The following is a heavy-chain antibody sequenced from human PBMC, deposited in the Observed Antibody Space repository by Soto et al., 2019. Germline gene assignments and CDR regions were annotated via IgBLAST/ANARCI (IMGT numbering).Heavy chain of an antibody. Sequence: PSETLSLTCTVSGDSISSSAYYWGWIRQPPGKGLEWIGNIYSSGSTFYNPSLKSRVTISVDTFKNQFSLSLISVTAADTAVYYCARRGSGSSFDYWGQGTLVTVS. CDR2: IYSSGST. CDR1: GDSISSSAYY. D-gene: IGHD3-10*01. V-gene: IGHV4-39*01. J-gene: IGHJ4*01. CDR3: ARRGSGSSFDY.